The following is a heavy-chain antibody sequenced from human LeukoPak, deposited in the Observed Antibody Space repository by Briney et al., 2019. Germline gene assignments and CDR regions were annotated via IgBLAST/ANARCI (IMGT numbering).Heavy chain of an antibody. Sequence: ASVKVSCKASGGTFSSYAISWARQAPGQGLEWMGRIIPILGIANYAQKFQGRVTITADKSTSTAYMELSSLRSEDTAVYYCARRSGSYRYYYYGMDVWGQGTTVTVSS. D-gene: IGHD1-26*01. CDR2: IIPILGIA. CDR3: ARRSGSYRYYYYGMDV. J-gene: IGHJ6*02. CDR1: GGTFSSYA. V-gene: IGHV1-69*04.